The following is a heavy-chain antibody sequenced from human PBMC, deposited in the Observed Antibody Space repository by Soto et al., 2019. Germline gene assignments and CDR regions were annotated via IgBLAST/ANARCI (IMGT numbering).Heavy chain of an antibody. Sequence: PVKLAWKAAGGTFSSYAISWVRQAPGQGLEWMGGIIPIFGTANYAQKFQGRVTITADESTSTAYMELSSLRSEDTAVYYCARDVPYYYDSSGKTWFDPCGEGTLVTVSS. CDR3: ARDVPYYYDSSGKTWFDP. CDR1: GGTFSSYA. D-gene: IGHD3-22*01. J-gene: IGHJ5*02. V-gene: IGHV1-69*13. CDR2: IIPIFGTA.